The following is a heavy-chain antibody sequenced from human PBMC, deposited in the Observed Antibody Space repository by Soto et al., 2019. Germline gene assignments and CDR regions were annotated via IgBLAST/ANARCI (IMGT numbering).Heavy chain of an antibody. CDR3: ARDPGVRAFDY. V-gene: IGHV3-7*03. CDR1: GFTFSSYW. Sequence: PGGSLRLSCAASGFTFSSYWMSWVRQAPGKGLEWVANIKQDGSEKYYVDSVKGRFTVSRDNAKNSLYLQMNSLRAEDTAVYYCARDPGVRAFDYWGQGTLVTVSS. J-gene: IGHJ4*02. CDR2: IKQDGSEK.